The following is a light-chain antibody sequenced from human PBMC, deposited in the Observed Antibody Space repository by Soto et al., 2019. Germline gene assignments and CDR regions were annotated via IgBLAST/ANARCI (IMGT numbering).Light chain of an antibody. CDR3: LQANIFPVT. V-gene: IGKV1-12*01. CDR2: PAS. Sequence: DIQMTQSPSFVSVSIGDRVTITCRASQGIGSWLAWYQQVPGRAPSRLIFPASSFPSGFSSRFRGSGSGTDFTLTITSLQPEDFACYFCLQANIFPVTFGEGTKVEIK. J-gene: IGKJ4*01. CDR1: QGIGSW.